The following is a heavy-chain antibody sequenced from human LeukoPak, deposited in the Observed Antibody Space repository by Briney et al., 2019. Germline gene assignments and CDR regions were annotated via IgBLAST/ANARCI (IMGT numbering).Heavy chain of an antibody. V-gene: IGHV3-30*03. D-gene: IGHD5-12*01. J-gene: IGHJ4*02. Sequence: GGSLRLSCAASGFTFSSYGMHWVRQAPGKGLEWVAVISYDGSNKYYADSVKGRFTISRDNSKNTLYLQMGSLRAEDMAVYYCARGAGYEFDYWGQGTLVTVSS. CDR3: ARGAGYEFDY. CDR2: ISYDGSNK. CDR1: GFTFSSYG.